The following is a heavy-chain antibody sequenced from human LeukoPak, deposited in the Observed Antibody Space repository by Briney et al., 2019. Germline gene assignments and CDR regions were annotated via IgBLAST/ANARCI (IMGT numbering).Heavy chain of an antibody. Sequence: GGSLRLSCAASGFTFNSYAMNWVRQAPGKGLEWVSAIHNGGGTTSYADSVKGRFTISRDNSKNTLYLQMNSLRAEDTAVYYCAKGDDILTGYLSYFDYWGQGTLVTVSS. J-gene: IGHJ4*02. CDR3: AKGDDILTGYLSYFDY. V-gene: IGHV3-23*01. D-gene: IGHD3-9*01. CDR2: IHNGGGTT. CDR1: GFTFNSYA.